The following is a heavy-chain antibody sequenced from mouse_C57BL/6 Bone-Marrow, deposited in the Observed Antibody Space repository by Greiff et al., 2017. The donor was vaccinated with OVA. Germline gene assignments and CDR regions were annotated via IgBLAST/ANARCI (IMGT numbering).Heavy chain of an antibody. CDR3: ARWAYYSNYGVAWFAY. J-gene: IGHJ3*01. CDR1: GYTFTSYW. D-gene: IGHD2-5*01. CDR2: IYPGSGST. Sequence: QVQLQQSGAELVKPGASVKMSCKASGYTFTSYWITWVKQRPGQGLEWIGDIYPGSGSTNYNEKFKSKATLTVDTSSSTASMQLSSLTSEDSAVYYCARWAYYSNYGVAWFAYWGQGTLVTVSA. V-gene: IGHV1-55*01.